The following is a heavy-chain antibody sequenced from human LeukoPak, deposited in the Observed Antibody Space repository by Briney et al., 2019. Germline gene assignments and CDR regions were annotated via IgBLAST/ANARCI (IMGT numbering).Heavy chain of an antibody. Sequence: PSETLSLTCTVSGDSISGQYWSWIRQPPGKGLEWIGFVSYSGSTNYNPSLNGRVTISLDTSKNQFSLRLNSVTAADTAVYYCARGGASSRYFDYWGQGTLVTVSS. D-gene: IGHD1-26*01. V-gene: IGHV4-59*11. CDR2: VSYSGST. CDR3: ARGGASSRYFDY. J-gene: IGHJ4*02. CDR1: GDSISGQY.